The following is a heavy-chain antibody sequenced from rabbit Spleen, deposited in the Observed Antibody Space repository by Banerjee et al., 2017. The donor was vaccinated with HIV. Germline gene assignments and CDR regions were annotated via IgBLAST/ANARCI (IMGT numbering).Heavy chain of an antibody. CDR1: GFTLSSYY. CDR2: IDPVFGIT. J-gene: IGHJ3*01. D-gene: IGHD8-1*01. V-gene: IGHV1S40*01. CDR3: ARDGAGGSYFAL. Sequence: QSLEESGGGLVQPGGSLKLSCKASGFTLSSYYMNWVRQAPGKGLEWIGYIDPVFGITYYATWAKGRFTISRTSSTTVTLRMTSLTAADTATYFCARDGAGGSYFALWGQGTLVTVS.